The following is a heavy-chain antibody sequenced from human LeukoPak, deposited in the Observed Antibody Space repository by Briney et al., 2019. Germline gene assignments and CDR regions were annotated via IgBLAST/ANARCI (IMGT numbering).Heavy chain of an antibody. CDR3: ARDRIVEVVGRSGALDY. J-gene: IGHJ4*02. CDR1: GFTFSSYA. CDR2: ISYDGSNK. D-gene: IGHD2-15*01. Sequence: GGSLRLTCAASGFTFSSYAMHWVRQAPGKGLEWVAVISYDGSNKYYADSVKGRFTISRDNSKNTLYLQMNSQRAEDTAVYYCARDRIVEVVGRSGALDYWGQGTLVTVSS. V-gene: IGHV3-30-3*01.